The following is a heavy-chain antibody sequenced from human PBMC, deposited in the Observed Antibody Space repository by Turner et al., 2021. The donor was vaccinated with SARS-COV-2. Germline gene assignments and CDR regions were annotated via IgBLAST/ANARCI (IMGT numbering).Heavy chain of an antibody. CDR2: IIPFFDTT. V-gene: IGHV1-69*01. CDR1: GGTFSSYA. D-gene: IGHD3-22*01. CDR3: ARFTAYDSSGSTFDY. J-gene: IGHJ4*02. Sequence: QVQLVQSGAEVKNPGSSVKVSCKASGGTFSSYAISWVRQAPGQGLEWMGGIIPFFDTTNYAQKFQGRVTITADESTSTAYMELSSLRSEDTAVYYCARFTAYDSSGSTFDYWGQGTLVTVSS.